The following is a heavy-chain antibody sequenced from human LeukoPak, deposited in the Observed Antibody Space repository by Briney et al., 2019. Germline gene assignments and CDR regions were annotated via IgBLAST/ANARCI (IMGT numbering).Heavy chain of an antibody. V-gene: IGHV1-69*01. CDR3: ARGYDGNSEPDY. D-gene: IGHD4-23*01. CDR2: IIPIFGTA. J-gene: IGHJ4*02. Sequence: ASVKVSCKASGGTFSSYAISWVRQAPGQGLEWMGGIIPIFGTANYAQKFQGRVTITADESTSTVYMELSSLRSEDTAVYYCARGYDGNSEPDYWGQGTLVTVSS. CDR1: GGTFSSYA.